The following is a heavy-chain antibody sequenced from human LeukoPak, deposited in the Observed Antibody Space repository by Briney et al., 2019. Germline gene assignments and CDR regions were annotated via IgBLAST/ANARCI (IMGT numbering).Heavy chain of an antibody. CDR3: AKDSSWFISIYMDV. Sequence: PGGSLRLSCAASGFTFSSYGMSWVRQAPGKGLEWVSAISGSGGSTYYADSVKGRFTISRDNSKNTLYLQMNSLRAEDTAVYYCAKDSSWFISIYMDVWGKGTTVTISS. J-gene: IGHJ6*03. CDR1: GFTFSSYG. V-gene: IGHV3-23*01. CDR2: ISGSGGST. D-gene: IGHD2/OR15-2a*01.